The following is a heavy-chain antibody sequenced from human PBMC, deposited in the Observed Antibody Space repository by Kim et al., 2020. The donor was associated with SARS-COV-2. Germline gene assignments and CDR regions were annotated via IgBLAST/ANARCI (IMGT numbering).Heavy chain of an antibody. D-gene: IGHD2-2*01. CDR2: MSVGIS. Sequence: ASVKVSCKASGYTFTDYGFSWVRQAPGQGLEWMGWMSVGISYSALKFQGRLTMATDTSTTTAYMELANLTSDDTATYYCARYCASSSCTRRREDYWGQGTLVTVSS. CDR1: GYTFTDYG. V-gene: IGHV1-18*04. J-gene: IGHJ4*02. CDR3: ARYCASSSCTRRREDY.